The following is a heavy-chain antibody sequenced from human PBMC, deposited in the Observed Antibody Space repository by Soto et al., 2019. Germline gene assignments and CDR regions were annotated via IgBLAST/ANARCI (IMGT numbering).Heavy chain of an antibody. CDR1: SGSCSDYY. D-gene: IGHD6-19*01. Sequence: PSETLSLTCAVYSGSCSDYYWSWIRQPPGKGLEWIGEINHSGSTNYNPSLKSRVTISVDTSKNQFSLMLSSVTAADTAVYYCASSGYSSGWYMGWGQGTLVTVSS. J-gene: IGHJ4*02. CDR3: ASSGYSSGWYMG. CDR2: INHSGST. V-gene: IGHV4-34*01.